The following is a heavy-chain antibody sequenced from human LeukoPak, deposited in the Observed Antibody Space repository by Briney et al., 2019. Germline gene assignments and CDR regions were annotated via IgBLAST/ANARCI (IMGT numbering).Heavy chain of an antibody. CDR3: AREFTAWPQFDY. V-gene: IGHV3-30-3*01. D-gene: IGHD2-21*02. J-gene: IGHJ4*02. CDR1: GFTFSSYA. Sequence: GGSLRLSCAASGFTFSSYAMHWVRQAPGKGLEWVAVISYDGSNKYYADSVKGRFTISRDTSKNTLYLQMNSLRAEDTAVYYCAREFTAWPQFDYWGQGTLVTVSS. CDR2: ISYDGSNK.